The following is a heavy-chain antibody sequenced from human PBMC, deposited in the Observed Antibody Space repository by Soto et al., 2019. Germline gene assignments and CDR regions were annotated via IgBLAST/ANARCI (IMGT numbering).Heavy chain of an antibody. V-gene: IGHV3-9*01. D-gene: IGHD5-12*01. CDR1: GFTFDDYA. Sequence: EVQLVESGGGLVQPGRSLRLSCAASGFTFDDYAMHWVRQAPGKGLEWVSGISWNSGSIGYADSVKGRFTISRDNAKNSLYLQMNSLRAEDTALYYCAKDTGEEVATVGDAFDIWGQGTMVTVSS. J-gene: IGHJ3*02. CDR3: AKDTGEEVATVGDAFDI. CDR2: ISWNSGSI.